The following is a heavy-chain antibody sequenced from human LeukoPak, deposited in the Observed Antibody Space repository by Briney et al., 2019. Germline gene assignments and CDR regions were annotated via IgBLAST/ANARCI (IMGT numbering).Heavy chain of an antibody. CDR1: GGSISSYY. J-gene: IGHJ3*02. Sequence: PSETLSLTCTVSGGSISSYYWSWIRQPPGKGLEWIGYIYYSGSTNYNPSLKSRVTISVDTSKNQFSLKLSSVTAADTAVYYCARKVPGVGATREAFDIWAKGQWSPSLQ. CDR3: ARKVPGVGATREAFDI. CDR2: IYYSGST. D-gene: IGHD1-26*01. V-gene: IGHV4-59*01.